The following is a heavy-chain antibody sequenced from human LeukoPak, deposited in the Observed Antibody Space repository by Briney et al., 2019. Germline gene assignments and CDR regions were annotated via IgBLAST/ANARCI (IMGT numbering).Heavy chain of an antibody. Sequence: PSETLSLTCAVYSGSFSGYYWSWIRQPPGKGLEWIGEINHSGSTNYNPSLKSRVTISVDTSKNQFSLKLSSVTAADTAVYYCARLHYDILTGYPGGLDYWGQGTLVTVSS. CDR3: ARLHYDILTGYPGGLDY. J-gene: IGHJ4*02. V-gene: IGHV4-34*01. CDR2: INHSGST. D-gene: IGHD3-9*01. CDR1: SGSFSGYY.